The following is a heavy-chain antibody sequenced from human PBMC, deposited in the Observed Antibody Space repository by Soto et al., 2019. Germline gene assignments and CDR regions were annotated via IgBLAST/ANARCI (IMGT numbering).Heavy chain of an antibody. CDR3: AKAIEMYSGYRYMDV. D-gene: IGHD5-12*01. CDR2: ISGSGGST. J-gene: IGHJ6*03. Sequence: GGSLRLSCAASGFTFSSYAMSWVRQAPGKGLEWVSAISGSGGSTYYADSVKGRFTISRDNSKNTLYLQMNSLRAEDTAVYYCAKAIEMYSGYRYMDVWGKGTTVTVSS. V-gene: IGHV3-23*01. CDR1: GFTFSSYA.